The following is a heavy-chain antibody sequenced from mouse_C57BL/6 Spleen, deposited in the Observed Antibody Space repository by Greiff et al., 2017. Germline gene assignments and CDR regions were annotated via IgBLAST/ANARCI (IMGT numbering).Heavy chain of an antibody. CDR1: GYTFTDYY. D-gene: IGHD2-13*01. CDR2: IYPGSGNT. V-gene: IGHV1-76*01. Sequence: VQLQQSGAELVRPGASVKLSCKASGYTFTDYYINWVKQRPGQGLEWIARIYPGSGNTYYNEKFKGKATLTAEKSSSTAYMQLSSLTSEDSAVYFCARSVYYGAYYAMDYWGQGTSVTVSS. CDR3: ARSVYYGAYYAMDY. J-gene: IGHJ4*01.